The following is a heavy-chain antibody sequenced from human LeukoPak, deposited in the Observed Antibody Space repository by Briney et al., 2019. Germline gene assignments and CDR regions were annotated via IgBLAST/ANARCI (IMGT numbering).Heavy chain of an antibody. D-gene: IGHD2-2*01. CDR1: GGSFSGYY. CDR3: ARGPRPRYCSSTSCFVLPFDY. J-gene: IGHJ4*02. CDR2: INHSGST. Sequence: SETLSLTCAVYGGSFSGYYWSWIRQPPGKGLEWIGEINHSGSTNYNPSLKSRVTISVDTSKNQFSLKLSSVTAADTAVYYCARGPRPRYCSSTSCFVLPFDYWGQGTLVTVSS. V-gene: IGHV4-34*01.